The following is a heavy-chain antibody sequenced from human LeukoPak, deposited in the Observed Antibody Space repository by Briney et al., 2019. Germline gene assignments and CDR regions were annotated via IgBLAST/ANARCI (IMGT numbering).Heavy chain of an antibody. CDR3: ARDIDYYDSSGYYLGAFYI. CDR1: GGSISSYY. J-gene: IGHJ3*02. Sequence: SETLSLTCTVSGGSISSYYWSWIRQPPGKGLEWIGYIYYSGSTNYNPSLKSRVTISLDTSKNQFSLQLSSVTAADTAVYYCARDIDYYDSSGYYLGAFYIWGQGTMVTVSS. D-gene: IGHD3-22*01. V-gene: IGHV4-59*01. CDR2: IYYSGST.